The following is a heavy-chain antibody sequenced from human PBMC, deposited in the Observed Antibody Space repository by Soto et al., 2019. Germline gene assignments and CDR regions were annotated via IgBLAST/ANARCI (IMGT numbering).Heavy chain of an antibody. CDR1: GYTFTSYY. CDR3: ARSPLPAAPGGYYYYMDV. V-gene: IGHV1-46*03. CDR2: INPSGGST. Sequence: ASVKVSCKASGYTFTSYYMHWVRQAPGQGLEWMGIINPSGGSTSYAQKFQGRVTMTRDTSTSTVYMELSSLRSEDTAVYYCARSPLPAAPGGYYYYMDVWGKGTTVTVSS. J-gene: IGHJ6*03. D-gene: IGHD2-2*01.